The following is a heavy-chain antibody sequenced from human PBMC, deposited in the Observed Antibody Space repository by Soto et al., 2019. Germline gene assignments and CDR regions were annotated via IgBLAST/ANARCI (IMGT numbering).Heavy chain of an antibody. CDR3: ARTGDGHHDFLDY. V-gene: IGHV3-7*01. J-gene: IGHJ4*02. CDR2: INQDGNED. D-gene: IGHD1-1*01. CDR1: GFTFSSYW. Sequence: AGGSLRLSCAASGFTFSSYWMNWVRQAPGKGLEWVANINQDGNEDNLLDSVKGRFTISRDNAKNSLFLRMNSLRVDDTAVYYCARTGDGHHDFLDYWGQGALVTVSS.